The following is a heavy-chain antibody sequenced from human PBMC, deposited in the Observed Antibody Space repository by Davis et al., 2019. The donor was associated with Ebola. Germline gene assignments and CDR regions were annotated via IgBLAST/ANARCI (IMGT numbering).Heavy chain of an antibody. Sequence: GESLKISCAASGFTFSSYGMHWVRQAPGKGLEWVAVISYDGSNKYYADSVKGRFTISRDNSKNTLYLQMNSLRAEDTAVYYCAKDSSITTYYYYGMDVWGQGTTVTVSS. CDR2: ISYDGSNK. D-gene: IGHD2-2*01. V-gene: IGHV3-30*18. CDR3: AKDSSITTYYYYGMDV. J-gene: IGHJ6*02. CDR1: GFTFSSYG.